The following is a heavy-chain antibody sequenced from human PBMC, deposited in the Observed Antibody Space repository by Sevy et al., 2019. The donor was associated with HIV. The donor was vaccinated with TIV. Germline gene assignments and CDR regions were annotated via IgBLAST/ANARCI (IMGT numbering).Heavy chain of an antibody. J-gene: IGHJ4*02. D-gene: IGHD6-19*01. CDR3: ARDLGSSGYDY. CDR1: GFTFSSYG. V-gene: IGHV3-33*01. Sequence: GGSLRLSCAASGFTFSSYGMHWVRQAPGKGLEGVEVIWYDGSNKYYADSVKGRFTISRDNSKNTLYLQMNSLRAEDTAVYYCARDLGSSGYDYWGQGTLVTVSS. CDR2: IWYDGSNK.